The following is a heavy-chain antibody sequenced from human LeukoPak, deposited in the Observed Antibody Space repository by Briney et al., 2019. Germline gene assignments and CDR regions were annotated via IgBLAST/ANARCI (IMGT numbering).Heavy chain of an antibody. V-gene: IGHV4-4*07. J-gene: IGHJ3*02. CDR2: ISTSGSTSGST. D-gene: IGHD2-2*01. Sequence: ASETLSLTCTVSGGSISSYYWSWIRQPAGKGLEWIGRISTSGSTSGSTNYNPSLKSRVTMSLDTSKNQLSLKLSSVTAADTAVYYCARDWVVVVPAASQDAFDIWGQGTMVTVSS. CDR1: GGSISSYY. CDR3: ARDWVVVVPAASQDAFDI.